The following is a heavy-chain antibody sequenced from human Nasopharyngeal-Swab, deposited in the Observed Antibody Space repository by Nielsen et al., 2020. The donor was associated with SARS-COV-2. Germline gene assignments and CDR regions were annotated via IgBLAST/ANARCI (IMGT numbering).Heavy chain of an antibody. Sequence: WIRQPPGKGLEWIGSIYYSGSTYYNPSLKSRVTISVDTSKNQFSLKLSSVTAADTAVYYCARDRVHSGYDYSLNWFDPWGQGTLVTVSS. CDR2: IYYSGST. V-gene: IGHV4-39*07. D-gene: IGHD5-12*01. J-gene: IGHJ5*02. CDR3: ARDRVHSGYDYSLNWFDP.